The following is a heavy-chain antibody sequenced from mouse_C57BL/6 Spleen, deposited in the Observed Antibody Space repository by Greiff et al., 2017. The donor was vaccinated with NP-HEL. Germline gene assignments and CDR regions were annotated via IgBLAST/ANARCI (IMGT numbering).Heavy chain of an antibody. V-gene: IGHV1-19*01. CDR2: INPYNGGT. J-gene: IGHJ1*03. CDR1: GYTFTDYY. Sequence: EVQLQQSGPVLVKPGASVKMSCKASGYTFTDYYMNWVKQSHGKSLEWIGVINPYNGGTSYNQKFKGKATLTVDKSSSTAYMELNSLTSEDSAVYYCARRGDYDVWYFDVWGTGTTVTVSS. D-gene: IGHD2-4*01. CDR3: ARRGDYDVWYFDV.